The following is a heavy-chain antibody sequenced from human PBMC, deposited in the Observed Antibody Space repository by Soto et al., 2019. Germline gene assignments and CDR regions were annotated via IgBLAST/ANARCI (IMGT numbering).Heavy chain of an antibody. V-gene: IGHV4-39*07. CDR3: ARVRDWFDP. CDR1: GGSVSSGSYY. CDR2: IDHSGYT. D-gene: IGHD3-3*01. Sequence: PSETLSLTCTVSGGSVSSGSYYWNWIRQPPGKGLEWIGEIDHSGYTNYNPSLKSRVTISVDTSKNQFSLRLTSVTAADTAVYYCARVRDWFDPWGQGTLVTVSS. J-gene: IGHJ5*02.